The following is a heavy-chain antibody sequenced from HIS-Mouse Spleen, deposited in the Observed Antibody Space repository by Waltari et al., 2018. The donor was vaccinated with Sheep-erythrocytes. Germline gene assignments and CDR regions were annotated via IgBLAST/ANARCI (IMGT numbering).Heavy chain of an antibody. V-gene: IGHV3-74*01. CDR1: GFTFSSYW. CDR3: ARSDIRSSGWLDY. CDR2: INSDVSNT. J-gene: IGHJ4*02. D-gene: IGHD6-19*01. Sequence: EVQLVESGGGLVQPGGSLRLSCAASGFTFSSYWMHWVRQAPGKGLVWVSRINSDVSNTSYADSVKGRFTISRDNAKNTLYLQMNSLRAEDTAVYYCARSDIRSSGWLDYWGQGTLVTVSS.